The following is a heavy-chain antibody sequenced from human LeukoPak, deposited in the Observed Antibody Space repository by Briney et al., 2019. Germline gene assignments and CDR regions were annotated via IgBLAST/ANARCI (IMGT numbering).Heavy chain of an antibody. CDR2: ISSSGSTI. Sequence: GGSLRLSCAASGFTFSSYEMNWVRQAPGKGLEWVSYISSSGSTIYYADSVKGRFTISRDNAKNSLYLQMNSLRAEDTAVYYCARDRLISGYLNWGQGTLVTVSS. V-gene: IGHV3-48*03. J-gene: IGHJ4*02. CDR3: ARDRLISGYLN. D-gene: IGHD3-22*01. CDR1: GFTFSSYE.